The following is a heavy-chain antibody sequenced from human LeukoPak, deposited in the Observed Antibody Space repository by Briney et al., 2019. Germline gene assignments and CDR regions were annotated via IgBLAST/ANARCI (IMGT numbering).Heavy chain of an antibody. CDR1: GYTLTELS. D-gene: IGHD3-22*01. CDR2: FDPEDGET. Sequence: GASVKVSCKVSGYTLTELSMHWVRQAPGKGLEWMGGFDPEDGETIYAQKFQGRVTMTEDTSTDTAYMELSSLRSEDTAVYYCARGGEANYYDTSGYYLYYYWGQGTLVTVSS. CDR3: ARGGEANYYDTSGYYLYYY. J-gene: IGHJ4*02. V-gene: IGHV1-24*01.